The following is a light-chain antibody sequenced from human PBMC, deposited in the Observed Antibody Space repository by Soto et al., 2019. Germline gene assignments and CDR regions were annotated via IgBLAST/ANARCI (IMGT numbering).Light chain of an antibody. CDR2: GAS. J-gene: IGKJ2*01. Sequence: EIVLTQSPGTLSLSPGERATLSCRASQSTISNYLAWYQQKPGQAPRLLIYGASNRATDIPDRFSGSGSGTDFTLTISRLEPEDFAVYYCQQYANSPPGYTFGQGTRLQIK. CDR3: QQYANSPPGYT. V-gene: IGKV3-20*01. CDR1: QSTISNY.